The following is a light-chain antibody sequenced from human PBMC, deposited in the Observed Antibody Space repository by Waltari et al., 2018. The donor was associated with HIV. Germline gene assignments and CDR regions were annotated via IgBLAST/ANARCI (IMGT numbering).Light chain of an antibody. V-gene: IGKV3-15*01. Sequence: EIVMTQSPATLSVSPGERATLSCRASQSVSSDLAWYQQKPGQAPRLLIYAASTRATGSPARFSGRGSGTEFTLTISSRQSEDFALFYGQQYNNWWTFGQGTKVEIK. CDR2: AAS. CDR3: QQYNNWWT. J-gene: IGKJ1*01. CDR1: QSVSSD.